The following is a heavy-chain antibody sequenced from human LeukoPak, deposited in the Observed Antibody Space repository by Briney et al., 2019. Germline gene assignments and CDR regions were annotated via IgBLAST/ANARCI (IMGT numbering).Heavy chain of an antibody. V-gene: IGHV1-18*01. CDR2: ISAYNGNT. CDR3: ARDRTTVTTKAWLDP. J-gene: IGHJ5*02. Sequence: ASVKVSCKASGYTFTSYGISWVRQAPGQGLEWMGWISAYNGNTNYAQKLQGRVTMTTDTSTSTAYMELRSLRSDDTAVYYCARDRTTVTTKAWLDPWGQGTLVTVSS. D-gene: IGHD4-17*01. CDR1: GYTFTSYG.